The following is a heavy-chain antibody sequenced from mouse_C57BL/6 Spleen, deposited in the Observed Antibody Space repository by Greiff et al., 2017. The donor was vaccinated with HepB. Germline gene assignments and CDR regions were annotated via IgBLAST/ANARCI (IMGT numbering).Heavy chain of an antibody. CDR3: ARLLYAMDY. J-gene: IGHJ4*01. CDR1: GYTFTSYW. D-gene: IGHD1-1*01. V-gene: IGHV1-69*01. CDR2: IDPSDSYT. Sequence: QVQLKQPGAELVMPGASVKLSCKASGYTFTSYWMHWVKQRPGQGLEWIGEIDPSDSYTNYNQKFKGKSTLTVDKSSSTAYMQLSSLTSEDSAVYYCARLLYAMDYWGQGTSVTVSS.